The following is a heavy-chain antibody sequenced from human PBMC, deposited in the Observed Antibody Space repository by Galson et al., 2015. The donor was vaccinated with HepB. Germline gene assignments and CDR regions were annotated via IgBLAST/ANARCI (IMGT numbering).Heavy chain of an antibody. CDR3: ARWRHAFDI. D-gene: IGHD3-3*01. Sequence: SLRLSCAASGFTFNSYSMNWVRQAPGKGLEWVSYISSSSSTIYYADSVKGRFTTSRDNAKNSLYLQMNSLRAEDTAVYYCARWRHAFDIWGQGTMITVSS. J-gene: IGHJ3*02. CDR2: ISSSSSTI. CDR1: GFTFNSYS. V-gene: IGHV3-48*01.